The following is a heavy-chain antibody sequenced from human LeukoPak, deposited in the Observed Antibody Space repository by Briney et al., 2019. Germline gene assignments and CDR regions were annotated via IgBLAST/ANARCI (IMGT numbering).Heavy chain of an antibody. J-gene: IGHJ6*03. CDR3: ARIRDCSSTSCYTSRGHYMDV. Sequence: SSETLSLTCTVSGGSISSSNYYWGWIRQPPGKGLEWIGSIYYSGSTYYNPSLKSRVTISVDTSKNQFSLKLSSVTAADTAVYYYARIRDCSSTSCYTSRGHYMDVWGKGTTVTVSS. D-gene: IGHD2-2*02. CDR2: IYYSGST. CDR1: GGSISSSNYY. V-gene: IGHV4-39*01.